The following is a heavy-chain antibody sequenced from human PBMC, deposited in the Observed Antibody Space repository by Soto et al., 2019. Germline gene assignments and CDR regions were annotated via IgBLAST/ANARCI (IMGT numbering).Heavy chain of an antibody. J-gene: IGHJ6*02. CDR3: ARLGPDSIHSDYYYYYGMDV. D-gene: IGHD3-10*01. CDR1: GGSISSSSYH. V-gene: IGHV4-39*01. Sequence: PSETLSLTCTVSGGSISSSSYHWGWIRQPPGKGLEWIGSIYYSGSTYYNPSLKSRVTISVDTSKNQFSLKLSSVTAADTAVYYCARLGPDSIHSDYYYYYGMDVWGQGTTVTVSS. CDR2: IYYSGST.